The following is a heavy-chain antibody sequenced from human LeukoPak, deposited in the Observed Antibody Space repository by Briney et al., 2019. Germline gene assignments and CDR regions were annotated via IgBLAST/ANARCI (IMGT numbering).Heavy chain of an antibody. CDR3: ARKASIRGGFH. Sequence: SGTLSLTCAVSGGSISSSNWWSWVRQPPGKGLEWIGEIYHSGSTNYNPSLKSRITISVDTSKNQFSLKLISVTAADTAVYYCARKASIRGGFHWGQGTLVTVSS. CDR1: GGSISSSNW. V-gene: IGHV4-4*02. CDR2: IYHSGST. J-gene: IGHJ4*02. D-gene: IGHD2-2*01.